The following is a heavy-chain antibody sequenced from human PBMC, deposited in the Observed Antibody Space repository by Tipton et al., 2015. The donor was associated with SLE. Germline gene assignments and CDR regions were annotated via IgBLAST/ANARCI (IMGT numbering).Heavy chain of an antibody. CDR2: IYYSGST. CDR3: ASRGEQLRWGLDY. V-gene: IGHV4-30-4*07. Sequence: TLSLTCTVSGGSISSGGYSWSWIRQPPGKGLEWIGYIYYSGSTYYNPSLKSRVTISVDTSKNQFSLKLSSVTAADTAVYYCASRGEQLRWGLDYWGQGTLVTVSS. CDR1: GGSISSGGYS. J-gene: IGHJ4*02. D-gene: IGHD6-6*01.